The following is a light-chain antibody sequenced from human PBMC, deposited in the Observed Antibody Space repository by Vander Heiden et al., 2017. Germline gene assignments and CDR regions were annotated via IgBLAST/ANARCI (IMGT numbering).Light chain of an antibody. Sequence: QSALTQPASVSGSPGQSITISCAGTSSDVGNENYVSWYQQHPGKAPKLVIYDVTNRPSGVSNRFSGAKSGNTASLTISGLQPEDEADYYCSSYTTSSTQVFGTGTKVTVL. CDR3: SSYTTSSTQV. CDR1: SSDVGNENY. CDR2: DVT. J-gene: IGLJ1*01. V-gene: IGLV2-14*03.